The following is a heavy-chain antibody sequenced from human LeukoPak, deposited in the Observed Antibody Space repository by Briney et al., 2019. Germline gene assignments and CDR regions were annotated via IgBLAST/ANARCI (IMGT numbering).Heavy chain of an antibody. D-gene: IGHD4-17*01. CDR1: GGTFSSYA. Sequence: SVKVSCKASGGTFSSYAISWVRQAPGQGLEWMGGIIPIFGTANYAQKFQGRVTITTDESTSTAYMELSSLRSEDTAVYYCAQGGEWDYGDYGGGNWFDPWGQGTLVTVSS. J-gene: IGHJ5*02. CDR3: AQGGEWDYGDYGGGNWFDP. V-gene: IGHV1-69*05. CDR2: IIPIFGTA.